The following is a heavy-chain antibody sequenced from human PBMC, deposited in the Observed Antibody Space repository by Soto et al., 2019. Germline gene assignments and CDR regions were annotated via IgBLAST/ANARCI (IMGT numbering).Heavy chain of an antibody. CDR1: GVSVTGYY. CDR2: VYHTGNT. Sequence: SETLSLTCSVYGVSVTGYYWTWIRHSPGKGLEWIGYVYHTGNTYYNPSLKSRVTISLDTSKNQVSLRLRSVTAADTAVYYCAREQYNWKLWGQGTLVTVSS. CDR3: AREQYNWKL. D-gene: IGHD1-20*01. V-gene: IGHV4-59*02. J-gene: IGHJ4*02.